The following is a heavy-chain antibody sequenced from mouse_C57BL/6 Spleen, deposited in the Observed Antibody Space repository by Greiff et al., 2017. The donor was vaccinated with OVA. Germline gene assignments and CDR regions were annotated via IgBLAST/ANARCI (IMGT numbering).Heavy chain of an antibody. D-gene: IGHD2-1*01. CDR2: IDPSDSET. CDR1: GYTFTSYW. CDR3: ARFGNFYWYFDV. V-gene: IGHV1-52*01. J-gene: IGHJ1*03. Sequence: QVQLQQPGAELVRPGSSVKLSCKASGYTFTSYWMHWVKQRPIQGLEWIGNIDPSDSETHYNQKFKDKATLTVDKSSSTAYMQLSSLTSEDSAVYYCARFGNFYWYFDVWGTGTTVTVSS.